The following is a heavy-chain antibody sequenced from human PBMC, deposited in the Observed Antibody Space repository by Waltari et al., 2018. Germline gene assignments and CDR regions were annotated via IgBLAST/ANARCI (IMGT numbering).Heavy chain of an antibody. V-gene: IGHV3-9*01. J-gene: IGHJ4*02. CDR1: GFTFDDYA. D-gene: IGHD4-17*01. CDR3: AKANYGGIFDY. Sequence: EVQLVESGGGLVQPGRSLRLSCAASGFTFDDYAMHWVRQAPGKGLEWVSGISWNSGSIGYADSVKGRFTISRDNAKNSLYLQMNSLRAEDTALYYCAKANYGGIFDYWGQGTLVTISS. CDR2: ISWNSGSI.